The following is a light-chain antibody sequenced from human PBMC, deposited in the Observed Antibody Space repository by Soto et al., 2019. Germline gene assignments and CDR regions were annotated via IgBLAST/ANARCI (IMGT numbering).Light chain of an antibody. J-gene: IGLJ2*01. V-gene: IGLV2-14*03. CDR2: DVT. CDR1: NSDVGKYNY. CDR3: SSYTSSDTLV. Sequence: QSALTQPASVSGSPGQTIAISCTGTNSDVGKYNYVSWYKLHPAKAPKLMIYDVTNRPPGVSDRFSGSKSGNTASLTISGLQADEEADYYCSSYTSSDTLVFGGGTKLTVL.